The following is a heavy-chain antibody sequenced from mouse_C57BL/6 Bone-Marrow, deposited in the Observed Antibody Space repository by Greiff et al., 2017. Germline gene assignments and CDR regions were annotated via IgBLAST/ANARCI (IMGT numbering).Heavy chain of an antibody. CDR2: IDPANGNT. D-gene: IGHD2-3*01. CDR1: GFNIKNTY. V-gene: IGHV14-3*01. CDR3: ARAHFYEGYYGYFDY. Sequence: VQLQQSVAELVRPGASVKLSCTASGFNIKNTYMHWVKQRPEQGLEWIGRIDPANGNTKYAPKFQGKATITADTSSNTAYLQLSSLTSEDTAIYDCARAHFYEGYYGYFDYGGQGTTLTVSS. J-gene: IGHJ2*01.